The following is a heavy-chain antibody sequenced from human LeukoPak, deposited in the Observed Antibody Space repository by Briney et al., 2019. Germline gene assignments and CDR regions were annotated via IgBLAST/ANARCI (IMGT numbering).Heavy chain of an antibody. CDR1: GGSISSGGYY. Sequence: PSQTLSLTCTVSGGSISSGGYYWSWIRQHPGKGLEWIGYIYYSGSTSYNPSLKSRVTISVDTSKNQFSLKLSSVTAAGTAVYYCARDEMAETHRTGAFDIWGQGTMVTVSS. CDR3: ARDEMAETHRTGAFDI. J-gene: IGHJ3*02. D-gene: IGHD5-24*01. V-gene: IGHV4-31*03. CDR2: IYYSGST.